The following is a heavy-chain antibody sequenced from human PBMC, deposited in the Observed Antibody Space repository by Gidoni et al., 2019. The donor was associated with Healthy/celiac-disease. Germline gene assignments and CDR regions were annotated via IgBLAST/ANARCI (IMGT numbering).Heavy chain of an antibody. Sequence: QLQLQESGPGLVKPSETLSLTCTVSGGSISSSSYYWGWIRQPPGKGLEWIGSIYYSGSTYYNPSLKSRVTISVDTSKNQFSLKLSSVTAADTAVYYCARRGRGIVTPFDYWGQGTLVTVSS. CDR1: GGSISSSSYY. J-gene: IGHJ4*02. CDR3: ARRGRGIVTPFDY. V-gene: IGHV4-39*01. D-gene: IGHD1-26*01. CDR2: IYYSGST.